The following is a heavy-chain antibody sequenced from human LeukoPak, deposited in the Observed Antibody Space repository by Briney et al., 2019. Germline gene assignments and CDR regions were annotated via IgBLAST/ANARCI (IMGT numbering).Heavy chain of an antibody. CDR1: GFTFSSYS. V-gene: IGHV3-48*01. Sequence: GGSLRLSCAASGFTFSSYSMNWVRQAPGKGLEWVSYISSSSSTIYYADSVKGRFTVSRDNAKNSLYLQMNSLRAEDTAVYYCAREVRDDYVWGSYRYLNYWGQGTLVTVSS. J-gene: IGHJ4*02. CDR3: AREVRDDYVWGSYRYLNY. D-gene: IGHD3-16*02. CDR2: ISSSSSTI.